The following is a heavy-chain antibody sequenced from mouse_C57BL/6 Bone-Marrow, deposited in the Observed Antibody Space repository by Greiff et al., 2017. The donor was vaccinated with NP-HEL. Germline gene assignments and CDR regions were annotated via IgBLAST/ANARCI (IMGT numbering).Heavy chain of an antibody. V-gene: IGHV1-55*01. Sequence: QVQLQQPGAELVKPGASVKMSCKASGYTFTSYWITWVKQRPGQGLEWIGDIYPGSGSTNYNEKFMSKATLTVDTSSSTAYMLFSSLTSEASAVYYCARYYGYDLYAMDYWGQGTSVTVSS. CDR3: ARYYGYDLYAMDY. J-gene: IGHJ4*01. D-gene: IGHD2-2*01. CDR2: IYPGSGST. CDR1: GYTFTSYW.